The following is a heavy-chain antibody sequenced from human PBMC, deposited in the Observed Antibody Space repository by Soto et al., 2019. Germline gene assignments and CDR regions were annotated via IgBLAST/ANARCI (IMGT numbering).Heavy chain of an antibody. CDR1: GFTFSNYG. CDR3: AKSRDAYNFYFYYGMDV. V-gene: IGHV3-30*18. Sequence: LRLSCAASGFTFSNYGMHWVRQTPGKGLEWVALILYDGSNKYYADSVKGRFTISRDNSKNTLYLQVSSLRAEDTAVYYCAKSRDAYNFYFYYGMDVWGQGATVTVSS. D-gene: IGHD2-2*01. CDR2: ILYDGSNK. J-gene: IGHJ6*02.